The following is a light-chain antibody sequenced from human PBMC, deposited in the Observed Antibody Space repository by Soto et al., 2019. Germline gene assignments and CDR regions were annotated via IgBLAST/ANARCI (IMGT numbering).Light chain of an antibody. V-gene: IGLV1-40*01. Sequence: QLVLTQPPSVSGAPGQRVTISCTGSSSNIGAGYDVHWYQQLPGTAPKLLIYGNSNRPSGVPDRFSGSKSGTSASLAITGLQAEDEADYYCQPYDSSLSGSVFGGGTKVTVL. J-gene: IGLJ2*01. CDR3: QPYDSSLSGSV. CDR2: GNS. CDR1: SSNIGAGYD.